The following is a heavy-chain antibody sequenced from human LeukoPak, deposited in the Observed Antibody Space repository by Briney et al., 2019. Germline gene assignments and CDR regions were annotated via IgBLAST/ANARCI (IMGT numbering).Heavy chain of an antibody. V-gene: IGHV3-23*01. CDR2: ISRSGDIT. J-gene: IGHJ4*02. CDR1: GAAFSKYG. Sequence: GGSLRLSCAASGAAFSKYGMKWVRQAAGAGLEYISGISRSGDITHYADSVKGRFTISRDNVKNTLYLQMNSLRAEETALYYCATEGFYFWGPGTQVTVSS. CDR3: ATEGFYF.